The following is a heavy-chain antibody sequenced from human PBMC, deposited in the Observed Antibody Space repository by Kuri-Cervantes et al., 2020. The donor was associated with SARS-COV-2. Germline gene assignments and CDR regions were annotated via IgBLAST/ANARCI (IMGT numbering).Heavy chain of an antibody. CDR2: LIPFSGPV. J-gene: IGHJ4*02. CDR3: VRGSLYSFGRYYFDN. Sequence: GGSLRLSCKASGGTFRNYALSWVRQAPGQGLEWMGGLIPFSGPVNYIQKFQGRVTITTDEYMTTTYMEVNSLESEDTAIYYCVRGSLYSFGRYYFDNWGQGTLVTVSS. CDR1: GGTFRNYA. V-gene: IGHV1-69*05. D-gene: IGHD3-3*01.